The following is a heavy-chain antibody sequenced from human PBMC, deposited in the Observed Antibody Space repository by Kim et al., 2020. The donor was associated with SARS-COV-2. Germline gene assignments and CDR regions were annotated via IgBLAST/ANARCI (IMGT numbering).Heavy chain of an antibody. J-gene: IGHJ4*02. D-gene: IGHD3-9*01. CDR2: IYYSGST. V-gene: IGHV4-39*01. CDR3: ARHIRDYDILTGYSPAHHYFDY. Sequence: SETLSLTCTVSGGSISSSSYYWGWIRQPPGKGLEWIGSIYYSGSTYYNPSLKSRVTISVDTSKNQFSLKLSSVTAADTAVYYCARHIRDYDILTGYSPAHHYFDYWGQGTLVTVSS. CDR1: GGSISSSSYY.